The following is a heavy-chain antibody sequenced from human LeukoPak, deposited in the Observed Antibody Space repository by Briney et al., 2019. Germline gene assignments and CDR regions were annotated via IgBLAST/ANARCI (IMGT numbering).Heavy chain of an antibody. Sequence: GGSLRLSCAASGFIVSNSYMSWVRQAPGRGLEWVSVICSSGGTFYSESVKGRFTISRDYSKNTLYLQMDSLRADDTAVYYCAKDSNGPAFWGQGTLVTVSS. CDR2: ICSSGGT. J-gene: IGHJ1*01. V-gene: IGHV3-53*01. CDR3: AKDSNGPAF. CDR1: GFIVSNSY. D-gene: IGHD6-19*01.